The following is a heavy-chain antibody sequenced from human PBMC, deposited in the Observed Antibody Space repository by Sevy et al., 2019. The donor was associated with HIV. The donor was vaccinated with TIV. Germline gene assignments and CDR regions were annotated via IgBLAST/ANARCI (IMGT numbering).Heavy chain of an antibody. V-gene: IGHV4-34*01. CDR2: INHSGST. J-gene: IGHJ4*02. CDR3: AIRSGFTAKWGKKPHAFDS. Sequence: SETLSLTCAVYDGSFSGYYWNWIRQPPGKGLEWIGEINHSGSTKYKASLESRLTISIDTSKRQFYLKLTSVSAADTGVYYCAIRSGFTAKWGKKPHAFDSWGQGTLVTVSS. D-gene: IGHD7-27*01. CDR1: DGSFSGYY.